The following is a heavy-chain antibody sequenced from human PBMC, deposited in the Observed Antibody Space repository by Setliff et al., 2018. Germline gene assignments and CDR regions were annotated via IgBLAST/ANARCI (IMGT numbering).Heavy chain of an antibody. V-gene: IGHV4-39*07. Sequence: SETLSLTCTVSGGSISSSSYYWGWIRQPPGKGLEWIGSIHYSGSTYYNPSLKSRVTISVDTSKNQFSLKLSSVTAADTAAYYCARRHCSGGSCYSLNYFDYWGQGTLVTVSS. CDR3: ARRHCSGGSCYSLNYFDY. CDR2: IHYSGST. J-gene: IGHJ4*02. CDR1: GGSISSSSYY. D-gene: IGHD2-15*01.